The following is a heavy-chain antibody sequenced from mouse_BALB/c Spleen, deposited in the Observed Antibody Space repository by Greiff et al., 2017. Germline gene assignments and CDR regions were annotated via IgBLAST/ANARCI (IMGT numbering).Heavy chain of an antibody. CDR1: GYTFTSYW. J-gene: IGHJ1*01. Sequence: DLVKPGASVKLSCKASGYTFTSYWINWRKQRPGQGLEWIGRIAPGSGSTYYNEMFKGKATLTVDTSSSTAYIQLSSLSSEDSAVYFCARGGGHWYFDVWGAGTTVTVSS. CDR3: ARGGGHWYFDV. V-gene: IGHV1S41*01. CDR2: IAPGSGST.